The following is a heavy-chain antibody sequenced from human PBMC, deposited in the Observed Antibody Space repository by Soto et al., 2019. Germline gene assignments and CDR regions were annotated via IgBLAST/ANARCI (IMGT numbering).Heavy chain of an antibody. CDR2: ISGSGGST. CDR1: GFTFSSYA. Sequence: EVQLLESGGGLVQPGGSLRLSCAASGFTFSSYAMSWVRQAPGKGLEWVSAISGSGGSTYYADSVKGRFTISRDNSKNTLYLQMNSLRAEDTAVYYCAKDRPYDSSGYYYVGFDYWGQGTLVTVSS. D-gene: IGHD3-22*01. V-gene: IGHV3-23*01. J-gene: IGHJ4*02. CDR3: AKDRPYDSSGYYYVGFDY.